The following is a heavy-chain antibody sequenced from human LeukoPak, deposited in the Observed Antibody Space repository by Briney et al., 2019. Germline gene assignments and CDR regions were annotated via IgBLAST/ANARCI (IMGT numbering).Heavy chain of an antibody. CDR1: GGSFSGYY. J-gene: IGHJ5*02. CDR3: AREGGYYDHWFDP. V-gene: IGHV4-34*01. D-gene: IGHD3-22*01. Sequence: SETLSLTCAVYGGSFSGYYWSWIRQPPGKGLEWIGSIYYSGSTYYNPSLKSRVTISADTSKNQFSLKLSSVTAADTAVYYCAREGGYYDHWFDPWGQGTLVTVSS. CDR2: IYYSGST.